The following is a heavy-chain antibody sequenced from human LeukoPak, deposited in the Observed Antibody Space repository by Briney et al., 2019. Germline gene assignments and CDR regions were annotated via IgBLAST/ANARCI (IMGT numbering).Heavy chain of an antibody. D-gene: IGHD5-12*01. CDR3: ARVPSNIVATIQLDY. Sequence: GASVKVSCKASGGTFSSYAISWVRQAPGQGLEWMGRIIPILGIANYAQKLQGRVTMTTDTSTSTAYMELRSLRSDDTAVYYCARVPSNIVATIQLDYWGQGTLVTVSS. CDR1: GGTFSSYA. V-gene: IGHV1-69*04. J-gene: IGHJ4*02. CDR2: IIPILGIA.